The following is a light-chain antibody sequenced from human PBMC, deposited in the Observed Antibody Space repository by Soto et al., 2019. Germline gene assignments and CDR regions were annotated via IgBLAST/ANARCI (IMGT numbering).Light chain of an antibody. CDR2: TAS. CDR1: QGISNY. Sequence: IQMTQSPSVMSASVGYRVTITCGASQGISNYLDWYQQKPSTAPNTLTPTASPLQSGVPSRFSDSASGTALTITISRLQPEDFPTYYCQQRNSYPITFGQGTRLEIK. V-gene: IGKV1-9*01. J-gene: IGKJ5*01. CDR3: QQRNSYPIT.